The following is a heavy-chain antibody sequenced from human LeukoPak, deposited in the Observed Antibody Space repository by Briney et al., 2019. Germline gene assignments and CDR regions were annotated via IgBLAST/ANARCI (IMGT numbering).Heavy chain of an antibody. J-gene: IGHJ6*04. D-gene: IGHD6-19*01. CDR1: GFTFSNYV. Sequence: GGSLRLSCAASGFTFSNYVMSWVRQAQGKGLEWVSAIGGGATTYYADYVKGRFTISRDNSKNTLYLQMKSLRAEDTAVYYCAREFEVAGLAMDVWGKGTTVTVSS. CDR2: IGGGATT. CDR3: AREFEVAGLAMDV. V-gene: IGHV3-23*01.